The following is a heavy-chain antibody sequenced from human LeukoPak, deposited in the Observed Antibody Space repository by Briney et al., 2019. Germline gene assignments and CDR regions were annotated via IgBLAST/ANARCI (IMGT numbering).Heavy chain of an antibody. D-gene: IGHD2-21*02. CDR1: GGSFSGYY. Sequence: PSETLSLTCAVYGGSFSGYYWSWIRQPPGKGLEWIGEINHSGSTNYNPSLKSRVTISVDTSKNQFSLKLSSVTAADTAVYYCARFPRRFAYCGGDCYFAGGFDPWGQGTLVTVSS. J-gene: IGHJ5*02. CDR2: INHSGST. CDR3: ARFPRRFAYCGGDCYFAGGFDP. V-gene: IGHV4-34*01.